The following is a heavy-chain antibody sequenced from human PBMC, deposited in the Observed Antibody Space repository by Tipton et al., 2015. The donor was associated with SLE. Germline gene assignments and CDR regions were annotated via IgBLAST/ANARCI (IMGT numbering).Heavy chain of an antibody. CDR2: ISYDGSNK. CDR1: GFTFSSYA. D-gene: IGHD1-26*01. CDR3: ARQSGGYYYMDV. J-gene: IGHJ6*03. Sequence: SLRLSCAASGFTFSSYAMHWVRQAPGKGLEWVAVISYDGSNKYYADSVKGRFTISRDNSKNTLYLQMNSLRAEDTAVYYCARQSGGYYYMDVWGKGTTVTVSS. V-gene: IGHV3-30-3*01.